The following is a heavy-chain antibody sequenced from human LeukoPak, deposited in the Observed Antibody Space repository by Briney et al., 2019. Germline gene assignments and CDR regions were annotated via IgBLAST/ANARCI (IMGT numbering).Heavy chain of an antibody. J-gene: IGHJ4*02. Sequence: GGSLRLSCAVSGFTFSSYGMSXVRQAPGKGXEXVSAISDSGSGTYYADSVKGRFTISKDNSKNTLYLRMNSLRADDTAVYYCAKRVPYSSSSVYFDYWGQGTLVTASS. CDR1: GFTFSSYG. CDR2: ISDSGSGT. V-gene: IGHV3-23*01. CDR3: AKRVPYSSSSVYFDY. D-gene: IGHD6-6*01.